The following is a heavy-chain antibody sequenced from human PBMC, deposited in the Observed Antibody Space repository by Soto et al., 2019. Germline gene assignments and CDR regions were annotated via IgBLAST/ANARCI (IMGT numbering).Heavy chain of an antibody. J-gene: IGHJ4*02. Sequence: QLQLQESGPGLVKPSETLSLTCTVSGGYISSSSYYWGWIRQHPGKGLEWIGSIYYSGSTYYNPSLKSRVTISVDTSKNHFSLKLSSVTAADTAVYYCATLWFGEGNYWGQGTLVTVSS. CDR1: GGYISSSSYY. CDR3: ATLWFGEGNY. V-gene: IGHV4-39*02. D-gene: IGHD3-10*01. CDR2: IYYSGST.